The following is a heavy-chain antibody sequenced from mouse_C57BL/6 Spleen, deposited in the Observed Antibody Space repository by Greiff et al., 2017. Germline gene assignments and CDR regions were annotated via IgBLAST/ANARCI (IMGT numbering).Heavy chain of an antibody. D-gene: IGHD3-2*02. Sequence: VQLQESGPELVKPGASVKISCKASGYAFSSYWMNWVKQRPGKGLEWIGRIYPGDGDTNYNGKFKGKATLTADKSSSTASMQLSSLTSADSAVYFCARSPQATCFDYWGQGTTLTVSS. CDR1: GYAFSSYW. J-gene: IGHJ2*01. CDR2: IYPGDGDT. CDR3: ARSPQATCFDY. V-gene: IGHV1-82*01.